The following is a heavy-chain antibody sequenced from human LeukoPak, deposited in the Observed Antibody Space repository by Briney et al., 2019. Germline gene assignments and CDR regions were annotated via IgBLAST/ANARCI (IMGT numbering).Heavy chain of an antibody. D-gene: IGHD3-10*01. CDR3: ARDRYYGSGSYGWFDP. V-gene: IGHV4-59*01. Sequence: SETLSLTCTVSGGSISSYYWSWIRQPPGKGLEWIGYIYYSGSTNYNPSLKSRVTILVDTSKNQFSLKLSSVTAADTAVYYCARDRYYGSGSYGWFDPWGQGTLVTVSS. CDR1: GGSISSYY. CDR2: IYYSGST. J-gene: IGHJ5*02.